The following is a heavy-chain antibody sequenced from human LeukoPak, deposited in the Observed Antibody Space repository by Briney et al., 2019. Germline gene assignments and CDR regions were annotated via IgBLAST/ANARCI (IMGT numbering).Heavy chain of an antibody. J-gene: IGHJ6*02. V-gene: IGHV4-61*08. Sequence: SETLSLTCTVSGGSISSGGYYWSWIRQHPGKGLEWIGYIYYSGSTNYNPSLKSRVTISVDTSKNQFSLKLSSVTAADTAVYYCARRSLITFGGVIDHYGMDVWGQGTTVTVSS. CDR1: GGSISSGGYY. CDR2: IYYSGST. CDR3: ARRSLITFGGVIDHYGMDV. D-gene: IGHD3-16*02.